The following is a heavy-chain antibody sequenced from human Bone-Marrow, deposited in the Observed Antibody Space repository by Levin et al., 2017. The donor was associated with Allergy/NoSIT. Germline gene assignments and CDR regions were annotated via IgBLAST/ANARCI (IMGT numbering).Heavy chain of an antibody. CDR3: ARDRRGWEWFGEWPHQMGLYGMDV. J-gene: IGHJ6*02. V-gene: IGHV3-7*01. CDR2: IKQDGSEK. D-gene: IGHD3-10*01. Sequence: GGSLRLSCAASGFTFSSYWMSWVRQAPGKGLEWVANIKQDGSEKYYVDSVKGRFTISRDNAKNSLYLQMNSLRAEDTAVYYCARDRRGWEWFGEWPHQMGLYGMDVWGQGTTVTVSS. CDR1: GFTFSSYW.